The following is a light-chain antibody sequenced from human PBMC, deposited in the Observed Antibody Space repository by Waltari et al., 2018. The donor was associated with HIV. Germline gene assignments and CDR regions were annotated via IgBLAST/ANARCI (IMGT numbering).Light chain of an antibody. J-gene: IGLJ2*01. Sequence: QSALTQPPSASGSPGQSVTISCTGTSNDVRGYNYVSWYQQHPGKATNRMIYEVSERPSGVPDRFSGSKSGNTASLTVSGLQAEDEADYYCSSYSGGNNFDVVFGGGTKLTVL. CDR2: EVS. CDR3: SSYSGGNNFDVV. V-gene: IGLV2-8*01. CDR1: SNDVRGYNY.